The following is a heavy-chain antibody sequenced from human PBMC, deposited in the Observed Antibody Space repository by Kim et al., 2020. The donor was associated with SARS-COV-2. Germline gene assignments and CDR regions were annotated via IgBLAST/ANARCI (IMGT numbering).Heavy chain of an antibody. D-gene: IGHD2-15*01. CDR1: GGSFSGYY. Sequence: SETLSLTCAVYGGSFSGYYWSWIRQPPGKGLEWIGEINHSGSTNYNPSLKSRVTISVDTSKNQFSLKLSSVTAADTAVYYCARVKEEAYPLGGWFDPWGQGTLVTVSS. CDR3: ARVKEEAYPLGGWFDP. CDR2: INHSGST. J-gene: IGHJ5*02. V-gene: IGHV4-34*01.